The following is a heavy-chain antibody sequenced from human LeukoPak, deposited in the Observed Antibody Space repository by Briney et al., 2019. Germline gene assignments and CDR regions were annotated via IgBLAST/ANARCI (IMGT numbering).Heavy chain of an antibody. D-gene: IGHD2-15*01. CDR1: RFTFSTYW. V-gene: IGHV3-74*01. CDR3: AREAYCSGGSCYSGRAFDI. CDR2: IKTDGSRT. Sequence: GGSLRLSCADSRFTFSTYWMHWVRHAPGKGLVWVSRIKTDGSRTTYADSVKGRFTISRDKAKNTLYLQMNSLRAEDTAVYYCAREAYCSGGSCYSGRAFDIWGQGTMVTVSS. J-gene: IGHJ3*02.